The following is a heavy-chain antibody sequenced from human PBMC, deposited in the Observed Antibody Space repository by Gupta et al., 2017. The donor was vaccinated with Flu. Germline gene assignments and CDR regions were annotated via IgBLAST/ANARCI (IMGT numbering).Heavy chain of an antibody. CDR2: INHSGST. V-gene: IGHV4-34*01. CDR3: ARGFGYCSSTSCYFWWFDP. D-gene: IGHD2-2*01. J-gene: IGHJ5*02. CDR1: GGSFSGYS. Sequence: QVQLQQWGAGLLKPSETMSLTCAVYGGSFSGYSWSWIRQPPGKGLEWIGGINHSGSTNYNPSLKSRVTRSVDTSKNQFSLKLSSVTAADTAVYYCARGFGYCSSTSCYFWWFDPWGQGTLVTVSS.